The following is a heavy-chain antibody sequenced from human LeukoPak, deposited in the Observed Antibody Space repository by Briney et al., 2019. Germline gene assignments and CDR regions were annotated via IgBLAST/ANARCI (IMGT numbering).Heavy chain of an antibody. J-gene: IGHJ1*01. CDR1: GYTFTSYG. Sequence: GASVKVSCKASGYTFTSYGISWVRQAPGQGLEWMGRISAYNGNTNYAQKLQGRVTMTTDTSTSTAYMELRSLRSDDTAVYYCARDDPSDYGDYYEYFQHWGQGTLVTVSS. CDR3: ARDDPSDYGDYYEYFQH. V-gene: IGHV1-18*01. CDR2: ISAYNGNT. D-gene: IGHD4-17*01.